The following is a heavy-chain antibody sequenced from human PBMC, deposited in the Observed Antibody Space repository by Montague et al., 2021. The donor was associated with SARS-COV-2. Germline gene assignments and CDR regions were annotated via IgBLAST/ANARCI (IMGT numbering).Heavy chain of an antibody. D-gene: IGHD3-10*01. J-gene: IGHJ6*02. CDR1: GFTFSNSA. V-gene: IGHV3-23*01. CDR2: SSGSDGGT. CDR3: AKDSYYYGLGYGMDV. Sequence: SLRLSCAASGFTFSNSAMNWVRQAPGKGLEWVSGSSGSDGGTHYADSVTGRFTISRDNSKNVLYLQMNSLRAEDTALYYCAKDSYYYGLGYGMDVWGQGTTVTVSS.